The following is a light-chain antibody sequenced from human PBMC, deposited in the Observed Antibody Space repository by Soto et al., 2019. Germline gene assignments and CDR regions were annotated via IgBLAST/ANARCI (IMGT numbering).Light chain of an antibody. Sequence: DIQMTQSPSALSASVGDRVTITCRASQSISSWLAWYQQKPGKAPRHLIYDASYLERGVPSRFSGSGSGTEFTLTISDLQPDDLGTYYRQQYNNFWTFGPGTQGEI. J-gene: IGKJ1*01. CDR3: QQYNNFWT. V-gene: IGKV1-5*01. CDR1: QSISSW. CDR2: DAS.